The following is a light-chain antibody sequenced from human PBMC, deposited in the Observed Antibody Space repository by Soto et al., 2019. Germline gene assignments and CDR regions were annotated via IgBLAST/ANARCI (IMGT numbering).Light chain of an antibody. CDR3: MQALQTPFT. V-gene: IGKV2-28*01. CDR2: LGS. J-gene: IGKJ3*01. CDR1: RTLWLSNGYTY. Sequence: VLTKSQFSLPVPPGEPASFSCSLSRTLWLSNGYTYLDWYLQKPGQSPQLLIYLGSNRASGVPDRFSGSGSGTDFTLKISRVEAEDVGVYYCMQALQTPFTFGPGTKVDIK.